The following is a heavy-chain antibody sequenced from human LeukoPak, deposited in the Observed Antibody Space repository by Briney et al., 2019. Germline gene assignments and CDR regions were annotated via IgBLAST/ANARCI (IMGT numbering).Heavy chain of an antibody. CDR1: GYTFTSYD. D-gene: IGHD3-3*01. CDR3: ARGLKVRRTIFGVVSANEYNWFDP. J-gene: IGHJ5*02. CDR2: MNPNSGNT. Sequence: ASVKVSCKASGYTFTSYDINWVRQATGQGLEWMGWMNPNSGNTGYAQKFQGRVTMTRNTSISTAYIELSSLRSEDTAVYYCARGLKVRRTIFGVVSANEYNWFDPWGQGTLVTVSS. V-gene: IGHV1-8*01.